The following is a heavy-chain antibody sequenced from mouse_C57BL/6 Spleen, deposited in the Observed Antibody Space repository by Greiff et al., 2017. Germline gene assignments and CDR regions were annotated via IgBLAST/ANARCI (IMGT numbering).Heavy chain of an antibody. J-gene: IGHJ4*01. D-gene: IGHD2-12*01. Sequence: EVQLVESGGGLVKPGGSLKLSCAASGFTFSDYGMHWVRQAPEKGLEWVAYISSGSSTIYYADTVKGRFTISRDNAKNTLFLQLTSLRSEDTAMYYCARIRRDYYAMDYWGQGTSVTVSS. CDR1: GFTFSDYG. CDR3: ARIRRDYYAMDY. V-gene: IGHV5-17*01. CDR2: ISSGSSTI.